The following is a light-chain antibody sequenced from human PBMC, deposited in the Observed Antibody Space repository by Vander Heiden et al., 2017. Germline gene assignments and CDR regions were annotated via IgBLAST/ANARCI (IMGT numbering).Light chain of an antibody. V-gene: IGLV3-9*01. Sequence: SYELTQPLSVSVALGQTARITWGGNNIGSKNVPWYQQKAGQAPVLVIYRDSNRPSGIPERFSGSNSGNTATLTISRAQAGDEADYYCQVWDSSTDVVFGGGTKLTVL. CDR2: RDS. J-gene: IGLJ2*01. CDR3: QVWDSSTDVV. CDR1: NIGSKN.